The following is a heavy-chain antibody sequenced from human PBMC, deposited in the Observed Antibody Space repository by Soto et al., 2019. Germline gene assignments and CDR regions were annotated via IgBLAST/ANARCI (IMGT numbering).Heavy chain of an antibody. J-gene: IGHJ6*02. CDR1: GLTFSSYS. Sequence: GGSLRLSCAASGLTFSSYSMNLVCEAPGKGLEWVSSISSSSSYIYYADSVKGRFTISRDNAKNSLYLQMNSLRAEDTAVYYCGRDLLGQLALYYYYYGMDVWGQGTTVTVSS. CDR2: ISSSSSYI. D-gene: IGHD6-6*01. V-gene: IGHV3-21*01. CDR3: GRDLLGQLALYYYYYGMDV.